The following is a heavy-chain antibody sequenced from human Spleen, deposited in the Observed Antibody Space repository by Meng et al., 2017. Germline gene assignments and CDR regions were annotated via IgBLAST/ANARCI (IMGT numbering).Heavy chain of an antibody. V-gene: IGHV4-31*02. CDR1: GGSISTSGYY. CDR3: ARASYGSGSPLGESWFDP. CDR2: IHDSGST. J-gene: IGHJ5*02. Sequence: QLQESGPGLVKPSEALFLTCSVSGGSISTSGYYWSWIRQHPGKGLEWIGYIHDSGSTYYNPSLKSRVTISADTSKNQFSLKLSSVTAADTAVYYCARASYGSGSPLGESWFDPWGQGTLVTVSS. D-gene: IGHD3-10*01.